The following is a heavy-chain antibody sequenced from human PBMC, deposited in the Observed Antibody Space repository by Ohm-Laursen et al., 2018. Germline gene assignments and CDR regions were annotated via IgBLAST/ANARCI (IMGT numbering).Heavy chain of an antibody. CDR3: ARDISPVIVGVAFDVFDI. D-gene: IGHD1-26*01. CDR1: GFTFSSYW. V-gene: IGHV3-7*01. J-gene: IGHJ3*02. CDR2: IMEDGSQK. Sequence: SLRLSCTASGFTFSSYWMTWVRQAPGKELEWVANIMEDGSQKNYVDSVKGRFTISRDNANNFLYLQMNSLSAEDTAVYYCARDISPVIVGVAFDVFDIWGQGTMVTVSS.